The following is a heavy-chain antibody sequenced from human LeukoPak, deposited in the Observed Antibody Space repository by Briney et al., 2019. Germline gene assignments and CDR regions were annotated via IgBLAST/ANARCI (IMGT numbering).Heavy chain of an antibody. Sequence: GASVKVSCKASGFTFSGYYMHWVRQAPGQGLEWMAWISPNSGGTNYVQKFQGRVTVTRDTSISTDYMEISGLTSDDTAPYYCAREPSGSGGYDYWGQGTLVTVSS. V-gene: IGHV1-2*02. J-gene: IGHJ4*02. CDR1: GFTFSGYY. CDR2: ISPNSGGT. D-gene: IGHD3-10*01. CDR3: AREPSGSGGYDY.